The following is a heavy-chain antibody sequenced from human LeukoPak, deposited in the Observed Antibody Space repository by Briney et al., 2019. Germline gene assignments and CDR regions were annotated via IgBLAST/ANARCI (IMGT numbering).Heavy chain of an antibody. J-gene: IGHJ4*02. D-gene: IGHD6-19*01. CDR2: IYWNDDK. V-gene: IGHV2-5*01. CDR1: GFSLSTTGVS. CDR3: AHSITVAPHFGY. Sequence: SGPTLVNPTQTLTLTCSVSGFSLSTTGVSVGWIRQPPGKALEWLALIYWNDDKRYSPSLKSRLTITKDTSKNQVVLTMTNMDPVDTATYYCAHSITVAPHFGYWGQGTLVTVSS.